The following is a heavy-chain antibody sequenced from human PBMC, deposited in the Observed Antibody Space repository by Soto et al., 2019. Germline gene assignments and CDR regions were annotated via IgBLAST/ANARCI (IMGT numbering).Heavy chain of an antibody. J-gene: IGHJ4*02. CDR3: AAGGRDGYIK. D-gene: IGHD1-1*01. Sequence: SVKVSCKASRDTFNSYALTWVRQAPGQGLEWMGGIIPILGTTKYAQKFQGRVTMTADESTSTAYMELSSLRSEDRAVYFCAAGGRDGYIKWGQGTQVTVSS. CDR2: IIPILGTT. V-gene: IGHV1-69*13. CDR1: RDTFNSYA.